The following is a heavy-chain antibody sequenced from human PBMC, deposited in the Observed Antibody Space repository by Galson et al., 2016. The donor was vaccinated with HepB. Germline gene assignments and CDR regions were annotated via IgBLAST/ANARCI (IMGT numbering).Heavy chain of an antibody. D-gene: IGHD2-2*01. J-gene: IGHJ3*02. CDR2: INTNTGKS. CDR1: GYTFTTYA. V-gene: IGHV7-4-1*02. CDR3: ARDMGYCSSTSCYVTAFDM. Sequence: SVKVSCKASGYTFTTYAINWVRQAPGQGLEWMGWINTNTGKSTYAQGFTGRFVFSLDTSVSTTYLQISGLKAEDTAVYYCARDMGYCSSTSCYVTAFDMWGQGTMISVSA.